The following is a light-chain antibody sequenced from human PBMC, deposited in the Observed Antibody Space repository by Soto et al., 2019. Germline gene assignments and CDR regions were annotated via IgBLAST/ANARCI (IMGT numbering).Light chain of an antibody. CDR2: DNN. CDR1: SSNIGENY. J-gene: IGLJ2*01. Sequence: QSVLTQPPSVSAAPGQKVTISCSGSSSNIGENYVCWYQQFPGTAPKLLIYDNNKRPSGIPDRFSGSKSGTSATLGITGLQTGDEADYHCGSWDNSLTAGVFGGGTKVTVL. V-gene: IGLV1-51*01. CDR3: GSWDNSLTAGV.